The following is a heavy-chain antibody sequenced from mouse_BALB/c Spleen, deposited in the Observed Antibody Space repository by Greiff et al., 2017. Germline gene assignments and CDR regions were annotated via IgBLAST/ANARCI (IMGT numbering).Heavy chain of an antibody. CDR2: ISYSGST. D-gene: IGHD2-4*01. CDR3: ARSTMITTPCDMDY. Sequence: EVQLEESGPGLVKPSQSLSLTCTVTGYSITSDYACNWLRQFTGNQLEWMDYISYSGSTSYNASLKSRITITRDTSKNQFFLQLNCVTTEDTATYYCARSTMITTPCDMDYWGQGTTLTVSS. J-gene: IGHJ2*01. CDR1: GYSITSDYA. V-gene: IGHV3-2*02.